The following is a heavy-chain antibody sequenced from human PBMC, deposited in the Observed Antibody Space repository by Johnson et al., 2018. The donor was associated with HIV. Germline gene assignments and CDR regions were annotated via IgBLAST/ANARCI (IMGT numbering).Heavy chain of an antibody. V-gene: IGHV3-30-3*01. CDR2: ISYDGSNK. J-gene: IGHJ3*02. D-gene: IGHD1-26*01. Sequence: QVQLVESGGGVVQPGRSLRLSCAASGFTFSSYAMHWVRQAPGKGLELVAVISYDGSNKYYADSVKGRFTISRDNSKNTLYLQMNSLRAEDTAVYYCAREQGSGSYSIHAFDIWGQGTMVTVSS. CDR3: AREQGSGSYSIHAFDI. CDR1: GFTFSSYA.